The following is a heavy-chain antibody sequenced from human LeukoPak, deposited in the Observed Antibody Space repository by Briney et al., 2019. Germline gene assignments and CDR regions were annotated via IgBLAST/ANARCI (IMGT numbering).Heavy chain of an antibody. Sequence: GGSLRLSCAASRFIFSSYWMHWVRQAPGKGLVWVSRIYSDGSSTSYADSVKGRFTISRDNAKNTLYLQVNRLRAEDTAIYYCTRGVPGIAAAGTGHGYFDLWGRGTLVTVSS. D-gene: IGHD6-13*01. CDR2: IYSDGSST. CDR3: TRGVPGIAAAGTGHGYFDL. J-gene: IGHJ2*01. CDR1: RFIFSSYW. V-gene: IGHV3-74*01.